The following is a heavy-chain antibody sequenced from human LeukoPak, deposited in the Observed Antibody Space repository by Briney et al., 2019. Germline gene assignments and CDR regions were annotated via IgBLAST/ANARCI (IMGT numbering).Heavy chain of an antibody. Sequence: GASVKVSCKASGYTFTSYAMNWVRQAPGQGLEWMGWINTNTGNPTYAQGFTGRFVFSLDTSVSTAYLQIGSLKAEDTAVYYCAGDSRPHYYYGMDVWGQGTTVTVSS. V-gene: IGHV7-4-1*01. CDR2: INTNTGNP. CDR3: AGDSRPHYYYGMDV. CDR1: GYTFTSYA. J-gene: IGHJ6*02.